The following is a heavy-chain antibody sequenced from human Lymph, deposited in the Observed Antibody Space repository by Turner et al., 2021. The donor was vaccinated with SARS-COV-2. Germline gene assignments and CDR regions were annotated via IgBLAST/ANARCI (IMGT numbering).Heavy chain of an antibody. J-gene: IGHJ6*02. Sequence: QVQLQQWGAGLSKPSETLSLTCAVYGGSFSGYYWSWIRQPPGKGLEWIGEINHSGSTNYNPSLKSRVTISVDTPKNQSSLKLSSVTAADTAVYYCARGGVDTAMVRYYYYGMDVWGQGTTVTVSS. CDR2: INHSGST. CDR3: ARGGVDTAMVRYYYYGMDV. D-gene: IGHD5-18*01. V-gene: IGHV4-34*01. CDR1: GGSFSGYY.